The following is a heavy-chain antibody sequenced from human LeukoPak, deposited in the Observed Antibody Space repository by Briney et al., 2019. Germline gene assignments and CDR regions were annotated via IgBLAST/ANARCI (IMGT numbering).Heavy chain of an antibody. V-gene: IGHV3-11*01. D-gene: IGHD1-7*01. CDR2: ISGSDSTI. J-gene: IGHJ3*02. CDR1: GFICSDYY. CDR3: GRDFGLSGTKRSFDI. Sequence: GGSLRRSGAASGFICSDYYMGWIGQAPGKGREWVSYISGSDSTIFYADSGKGRFTISTDNAKNSMHLRMSSLRAEDTAVYYCGRDFGLSGTKRSFDIWGQGTMVTVSS.